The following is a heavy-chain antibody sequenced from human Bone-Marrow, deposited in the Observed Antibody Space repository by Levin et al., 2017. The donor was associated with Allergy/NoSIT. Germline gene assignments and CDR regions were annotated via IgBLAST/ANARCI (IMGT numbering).Heavy chain of an antibody. CDR3: AKVVGYSNWDAFDI. J-gene: IGHJ3*02. D-gene: IGHD4-11*01. V-gene: IGHV3-23*01. CDR2: ISGSGGST. Sequence: GESLKISCAASGFTFSSYAMSWVRQAPGKGLEWVSAISGSGGSTYYADSVKGRFTISRDNSKNTLYLQMNSLRAEDTAVYYCAKVVGYSNWDAFDIWGQGTMVTVSS. CDR1: GFTFSSYA.